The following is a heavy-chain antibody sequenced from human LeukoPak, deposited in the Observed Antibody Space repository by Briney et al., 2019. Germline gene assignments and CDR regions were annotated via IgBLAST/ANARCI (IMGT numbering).Heavy chain of an antibody. J-gene: IGHJ5*02. CDR2: INPNSGGT. D-gene: IGHD5-18*01. V-gene: IGHV1-2*02. CDR1: GYTFTGYY. Sequence: GASVKVSCKASGYTFTGYYMHWVRQAPGQGLEWMGWINPNSGGTNYAQKFQGRVTMTRDTSISTGYMELSRLRSDDTAVYYCARGGYIYGGHNWFDPWGQGTLVTVSS. CDR3: ARGGYIYGGHNWFDP.